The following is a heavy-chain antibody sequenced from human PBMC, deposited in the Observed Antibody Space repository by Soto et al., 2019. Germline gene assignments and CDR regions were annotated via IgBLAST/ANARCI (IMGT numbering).Heavy chain of an antibody. CDR1: GFTFSSYD. CDR2: IGTAGDT. Sequence: PGGSLRLSCAASGFTFSSYDMHWVRQATGKGLEWVSAIGTAGDTYYPGSVKGRFTISRENAKNSLYLQMNSLRAGDTAVYYRARGEVRGVIYYGMDVWGQGTTVTVSS. J-gene: IGHJ6*02. D-gene: IGHD3-10*01. V-gene: IGHV3-13*01. CDR3: ARGEVRGVIYYGMDV.